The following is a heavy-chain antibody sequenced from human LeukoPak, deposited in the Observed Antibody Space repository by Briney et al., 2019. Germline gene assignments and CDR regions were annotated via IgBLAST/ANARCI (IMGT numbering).Heavy chain of an antibody. CDR3: ARGSGGSFPSWFDP. J-gene: IGHJ5*02. Sequence: SETLSLTCTVSGGSISSGDYYWSWTRQPPGKGLEWIGYIYYSGSTYYNPSLKSRVTISVDTSKNQFSLKLSSVTAADTAVYYCARGSGGSFPSWFDPWGQGTLVTVSS. CDR2: IYYSGST. CDR1: GGSISSGDYY. V-gene: IGHV4-30-4*01. D-gene: IGHD2-15*01.